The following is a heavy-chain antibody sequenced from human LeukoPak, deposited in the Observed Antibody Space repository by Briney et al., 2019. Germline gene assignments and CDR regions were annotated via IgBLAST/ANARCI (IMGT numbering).Heavy chain of an antibody. CDR1: GFTFSSYS. D-gene: IGHD5-18*01. V-gene: IGHV3-23*01. Sequence: GGSLRLSCAASGFTFSSYSMNWVRQAPGKGPEWGSAISGSGGSTYYADSVKGRFTISRDNSKNTLYLQMNSLRAEDTAVYYCAKRGGWIHHDAFDIWGQGTMVTVSS. CDR3: AKRGGWIHHDAFDI. CDR2: ISGSGGST. J-gene: IGHJ3*02.